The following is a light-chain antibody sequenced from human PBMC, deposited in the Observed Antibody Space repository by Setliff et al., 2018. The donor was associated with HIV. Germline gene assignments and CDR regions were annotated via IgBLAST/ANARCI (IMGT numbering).Light chain of an antibody. J-gene: IGLJ1*01. Sequence: QSALTQPASVSGSPGQSITISCTGTSSDIGGYDYVSWYQQHPDTAPKVIIYEVSNRPSGVSNRFSGSKSGNTASLTISGLLAEDEADYYCISYADSSALYVVGSGTKV. CDR1: SSDIGGYDY. CDR3: ISYADSSALYV. CDR2: EVS. V-gene: IGLV2-14*01.